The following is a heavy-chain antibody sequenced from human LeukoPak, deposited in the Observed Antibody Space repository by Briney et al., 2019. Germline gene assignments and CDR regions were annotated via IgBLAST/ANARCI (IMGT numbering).Heavy chain of an antibody. CDR2: TYYRSKWYN. J-gene: IGHJ5*02. D-gene: IGHD3-10*01. V-gene: IGHV6-1*01. CDR3: ARHVGTPITMVRGVRNWFDP. Sequence: SQTLSLTCAISGDSVSSNSAAWHWIRQSPSRGLEWLGRTYYRSKWYNDYAVSVKSRITINPDTSKNQFSLQLNSVTPEDTAVYYCARHVGTPITMVRGVRNWFDPWGQGTLVTVSS. CDR1: GDSVSSNSAA.